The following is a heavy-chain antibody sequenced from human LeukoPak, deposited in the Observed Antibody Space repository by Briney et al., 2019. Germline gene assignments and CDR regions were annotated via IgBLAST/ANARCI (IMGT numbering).Heavy chain of an antibody. V-gene: IGHV3-23*01. J-gene: IGHJ4*02. CDR2: LSGSGGDI. D-gene: IGHD4-17*01. Sequence: GGSLRLSCATSGFTFNSDAMSWVRQAPGKGLEWVSGLSGSGGDIDYADSVRGRFTISRDNSRNTLYLQMNSLRSEDTDVYYCAKDAMATVTYFDYWGQGSLVTVSS. CDR1: GFTFNSDA. CDR3: AKDAMATVTYFDY.